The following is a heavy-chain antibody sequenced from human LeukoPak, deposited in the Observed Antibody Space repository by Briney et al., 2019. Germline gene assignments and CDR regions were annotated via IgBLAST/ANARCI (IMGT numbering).Heavy chain of an antibody. J-gene: IGHJ4*02. CDR2: IKQDGSEK. D-gene: IGHD2-2*02. V-gene: IGHV3-7*01. Sequence: GGSLRLSCAASGFTFSSYWMSWVRQAPGKGLEWVANIKQDGSEKYYVDSVKGRFTISRDNAKNTLYLQMNSLRAEDTAVYYCAGVPATAIPYYFDYWGQGTLVTVSS. CDR3: AGVPATAIPYYFDY. CDR1: GFTFSSYW.